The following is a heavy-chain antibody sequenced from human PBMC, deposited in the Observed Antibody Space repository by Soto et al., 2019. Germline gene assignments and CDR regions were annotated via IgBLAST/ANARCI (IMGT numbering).Heavy chain of an antibody. CDR3: AGGQYYFDY. J-gene: IGHJ4*02. Sequence: QVQLVESGGGVVQPGRSLRFSCAASGFPFSSYGMHWVRQAPGKGLEWVAHISYDGSNKHYTDSVKGRFTISRDNSKNMLYLQMSSLRAEDTAVYYCAGGQYYFDYCGQGTRVSVSS. D-gene: IGHD2-15*01. CDR2: ISYDGSNK. CDR1: GFPFSSYG. V-gene: IGHV3-30*03.